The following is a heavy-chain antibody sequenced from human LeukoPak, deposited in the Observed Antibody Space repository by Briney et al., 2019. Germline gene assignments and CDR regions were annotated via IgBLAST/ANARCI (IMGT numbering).Heavy chain of an antibody. J-gene: IGHJ6*03. D-gene: IGHD6-19*01. CDR1: GGTFISYA. V-gene: IGHV1-69*05. CDR2: IIPILGTA. Sequence: LVKVSCKASGGTFISYAISWVRQAPGQGLEWMGGIIPILGTANYAQKFQGRVTITTDESTSTAYMELSSLRSEDTAVYYCARGYIAVAGIRDDYYMDVWGKGTTVTVSS. CDR3: ARGYIAVAGIRDDYYMDV.